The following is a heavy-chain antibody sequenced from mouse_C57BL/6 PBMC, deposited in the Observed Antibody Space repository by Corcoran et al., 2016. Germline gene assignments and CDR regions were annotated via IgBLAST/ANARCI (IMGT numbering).Heavy chain of an antibody. J-gene: IGHJ1*03. Sequence: EVQLQQAGPELVKPGASLKISCKASGYTLTDYYMNCVKQRHGKSLEWIGDINPNNGGTSYNQKFKGKATLTVDKSSSTAYMELRSLTSEDSAVYYCATSYDYDLYWYFDVWGTGTTVTVSS. V-gene: IGHV1-26*01. CDR2: INPNNGGT. CDR1: GYTLTDYY. CDR3: ATSYDYDLYWYFDV. D-gene: IGHD2-4*01.